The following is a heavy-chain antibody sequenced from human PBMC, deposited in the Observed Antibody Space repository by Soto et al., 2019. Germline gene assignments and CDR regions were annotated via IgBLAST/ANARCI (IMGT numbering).Heavy chain of an antibody. J-gene: IGHJ6*02. Sequence: PGGSLRLSCAASGFTFSDYYMSWIRQAPGKGLEWVSYISSSSSYTNYADSVKGRFTIPRDNAKNSLYLQMNSLRAEDTAVYYCARDLLGYCSSTSCYNLHTYYYYGMDVWGQGTTVTVSS. CDR2: ISSSSSYT. D-gene: IGHD2-2*02. CDR1: GFTFSDYY. CDR3: ARDLLGYCSSTSCYNLHTYYYYGMDV. V-gene: IGHV3-11*06.